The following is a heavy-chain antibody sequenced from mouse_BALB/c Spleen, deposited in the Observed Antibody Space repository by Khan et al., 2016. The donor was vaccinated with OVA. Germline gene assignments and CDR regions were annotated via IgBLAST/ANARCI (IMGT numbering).Heavy chain of an antibody. J-gene: IGHJ3*01. CDR2: IDPANGNT. CDR3: AGWIWEAWFAY. D-gene: IGHD4-1*01. V-gene: IGHV14-3*02. Sequence: VQLQQSGAELVKPGASVKLSCTASGFNIKDTYMHWVKQRPEQGLEWIGRIDPANGNTKYDPKFQGKATITADTSSNTAHLQHSSLTAEDTAVDSCAGWIWEAWFAYWGQGTLVTVSA. CDR1: GFNIKDTY.